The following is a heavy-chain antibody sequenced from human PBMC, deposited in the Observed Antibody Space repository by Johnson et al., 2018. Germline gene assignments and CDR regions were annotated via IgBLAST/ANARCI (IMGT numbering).Heavy chain of an antibody. CDR2: ISDRGGSI. Sequence: VQLVQSGGALVQPGGSLRLSCEGSEFPFSDCAMTWVRQAPGKGMEWVSSISDRGGSIYYADSVTGRFTISRDKSKNTGYVQMNRLRAEDTAVYYCARVQRDSSGYYSNYYYYMDVWGKGTTVTVSS. J-gene: IGHJ6*03. D-gene: IGHD3-22*01. V-gene: IGHV3-23*04. CDR1: EFPFSDCA. CDR3: ARVQRDSSGYYSNYYYYMDV.